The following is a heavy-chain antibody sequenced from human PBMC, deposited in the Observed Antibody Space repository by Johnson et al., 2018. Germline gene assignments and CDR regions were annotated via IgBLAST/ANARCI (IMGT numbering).Heavy chain of an antibody. J-gene: IGHJ6*03. CDR2: IWYDGRNK. CDR3: AMVPGAIVVVPAAPDYYMDV. D-gene: IGHD2-2*01. V-gene: IGHV3-33*01. Sequence: QVQLQESGGGVVQPGRSLRLSCAASGFTFSSYGMHWVRQAPGKGLEWVAVIWYDGRNKYDADSVKGRCTLARDNSKNTLYLQMNSRRAEDTALYYCAMVPGAIVVVPAAPDYYMDVWGKGTTVTVSS. CDR1: GFTFSSYG.